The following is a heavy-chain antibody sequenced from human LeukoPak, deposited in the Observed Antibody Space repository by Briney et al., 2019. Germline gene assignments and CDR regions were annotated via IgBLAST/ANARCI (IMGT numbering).Heavy chain of an antibody. D-gene: IGHD6-13*01. CDR3: ARDSRAAAAGINWFDP. CDR2: INPNSGGT. J-gene: IGHJ5*02. V-gene: IGHV1-2*06. Sequence: ASVRVSCKASGDTFTDYYLHWVRQAPGQGLEWMGRINPNSGGTNYAQKFKGRVTMTRDTSISTAYMELNRLRSDDTAIYYCARDSRAAAAGINWFDPWGQGTLVTVSS. CDR1: GDTFTDYY.